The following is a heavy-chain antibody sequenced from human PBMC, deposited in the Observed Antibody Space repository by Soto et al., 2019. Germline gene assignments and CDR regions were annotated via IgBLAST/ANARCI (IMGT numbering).Heavy chain of an antibody. CDR1: GYTFTDYS. CDR3: ARDSGYDTTGYSPFDN. CDR2: VNPNNGGT. Sequence: ASVKVFCKTSGYTFTDYSIHWVRQAPGQGLEWMGWVNPNNGGTSYAQKFQGRVTMTGGTSISTAYMELNSLRSDDTAVYYCARDSGYDTTGYSPFDNWG. D-gene: IGHD3-22*01. V-gene: IGHV1-2*02. J-gene: IGHJ4*01.